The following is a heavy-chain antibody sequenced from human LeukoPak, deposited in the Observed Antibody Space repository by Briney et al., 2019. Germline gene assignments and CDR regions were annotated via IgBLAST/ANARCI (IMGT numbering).Heavy chain of an antibody. CDR3: ARAKGVYDFWSGYQLFDP. CDR1: GGSISSSSYY. Sequence: SETLSLTCTVSGGSISSSSYYWSWIRQPPGKGLEWIGYIYYSGSTNYNPSLKSRVTISVDTSKNQFSLKLSSVTAADTAVYYCARAKGVYDFWSGYQLFDPWGQGTLVTVSS. J-gene: IGHJ5*02. V-gene: IGHV4-61*01. D-gene: IGHD3-3*01. CDR2: IYYSGST.